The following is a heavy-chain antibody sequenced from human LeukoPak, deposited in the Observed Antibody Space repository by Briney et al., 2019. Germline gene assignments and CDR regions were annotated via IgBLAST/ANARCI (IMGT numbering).Heavy chain of an antibody. CDR3: AKGGGDSGLEPIDY. CDR1: GFTFDDYA. V-gene: IGHV3-9*03. CDR2: ISWNSGSI. J-gene: IGHJ4*02. Sequence: PGGSLRLSCAASGFTFDDYAMHWVRQAPGKGLEWVSGISWNSGSIGYADSVKGRFTISRDNAKNSLYLQMNSLRAEDMALYYCAKGGGDSGLEPIDYWGQGTLVTVSS. D-gene: IGHD3-16*01.